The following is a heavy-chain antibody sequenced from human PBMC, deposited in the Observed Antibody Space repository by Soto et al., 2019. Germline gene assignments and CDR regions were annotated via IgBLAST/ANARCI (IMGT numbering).Heavy chain of an antibody. CDR1: RGSLSGYY. D-gene: IGHD6-6*01. CDR3: ARATTVSGSAQTRTDF. Sequence: PSETLSLTCSLHRGSLSGYYWSWFRQPPGKGLEWIGEISSSGTTNYSPSLKSRVSISDDTSKNQFSLTLTSLTAADTAVYYCARATTVSGSAQTRTDFWGQGSLVTVSS. V-gene: IGHV4-34*01. CDR2: ISSSGTT. J-gene: IGHJ4*02.